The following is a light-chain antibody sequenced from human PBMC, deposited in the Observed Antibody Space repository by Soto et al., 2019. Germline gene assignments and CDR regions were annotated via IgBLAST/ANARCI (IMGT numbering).Light chain of an antibody. J-gene: IGKJ5*01. CDR1: QSVGSH. CDR2: DAS. V-gene: IGKV3-11*01. Sequence: EIVLTQSPATLSLSPGERAALSCRASQSVGSHLAWYQQKPGQPPRLLIYDASNRATGIPARFSGSGSGTDFTLTISSLEPEDFAVYYCQQRANWPPVTFGQGTRLEIK. CDR3: QQRANWPPVT.